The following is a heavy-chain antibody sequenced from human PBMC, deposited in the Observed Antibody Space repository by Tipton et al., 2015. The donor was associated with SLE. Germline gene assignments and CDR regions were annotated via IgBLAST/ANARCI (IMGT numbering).Heavy chain of an antibody. CDR3: ARGAVFEPDDAFDI. V-gene: IGHV4-61*02. J-gene: IGHJ3*02. Sequence: TLSLTCTVSGGSISSGSYYWSWIRQPAGKGLGWIGRTYTSGSTNYNPSLKSRVTISVDTSKNQFSLKLSSVTAADTAVYYCARGAVFEPDDAFDIWGQGTMVTVSS. D-gene: IGHD3-16*01. CDR1: GGSISSGSYY. CDR2: TYTSGST.